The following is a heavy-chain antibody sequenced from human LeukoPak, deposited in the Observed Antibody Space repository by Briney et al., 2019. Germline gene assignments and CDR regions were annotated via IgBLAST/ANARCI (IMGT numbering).Heavy chain of an antibody. J-gene: IGHJ6*03. D-gene: IGHD3-3*01. CDR1: GFTFSSYA. CDR2: IRFDGTSE. Sequence: GGSLRLSCAASGFTFSSYAMHWVRQAPGKGLEWVAFIRFDGTSEFYADSVKARFAISRDNSQNTVSLQLNNLRIEDTALYYCAKTSLSDPSGHYYYMDVWGKGTTVTVSS. V-gene: IGHV3-30*02. CDR3: AKTSLSDPSGHYYYMDV.